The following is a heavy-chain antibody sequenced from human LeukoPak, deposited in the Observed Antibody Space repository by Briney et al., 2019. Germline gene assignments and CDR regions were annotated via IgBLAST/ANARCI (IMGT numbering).Heavy chain of an antibody. CDR3: ARLGYDFWSGSISWFDP. CDR1: GYSISSGYY. J-gene: IGHJ5*02. CDR2: IYHSGST. V-gene: IGHV4-38-2*01. Sequence: PSETLSLTCGVSGYSISSGYYWGWIRQPPGKGLEWIGSIYHSGSTYYNPSLKSRVTISVDTSKNQFSLKLSSVTAADTAVYYCARLGYDFWSGSISWFDPWGQGTLVTVSS. D-gene: IGHD3-3*01.